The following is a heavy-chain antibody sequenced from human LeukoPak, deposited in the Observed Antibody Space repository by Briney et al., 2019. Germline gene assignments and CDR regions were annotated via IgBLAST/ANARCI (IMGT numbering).Heavy chain of an antibody. CDR2: ISYDGSNK. CDR3: AKGSYGDSPYWYFNL. Sequence: GGSLRLSCTASGFTFSSYAIHWVRQAPGKGLEWVAVISYDGSNKYYADSVKGRFTISRDNSKNTLFLQMNSLRAEDTAVYYCAKGSYGDSPYWYFNLWGRGTLVTVSS. V-gene: IGHV3-30*04. CDR1: GFTFSSYA. D-gene: IGHD4-17*01. J-gene: IGHJ2*01.